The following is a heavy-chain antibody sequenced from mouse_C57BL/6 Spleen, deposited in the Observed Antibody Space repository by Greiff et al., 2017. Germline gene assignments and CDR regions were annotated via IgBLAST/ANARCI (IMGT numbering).Heavy chain of an antibody. D-gene: IGHD2-5*01. J-gene: IGHJ3*01. Sequence: VQLKQSGGGLVQPKGSLKLSCAASGFSFNTYAMNWVRQAPGKGLEWVARIRSKSNNYATYYADSVKDRFTISRDDSESMLYLQMNNLKTEDTAMYYCVAPYSNYLAWFAYWGQGTLVTVSA. CDR3: VAPYSNYLAWFAY. V-gene: IGHV10-1*01. CDR1: GFSFNTYA. CDR2: IRSKSNNYAT.